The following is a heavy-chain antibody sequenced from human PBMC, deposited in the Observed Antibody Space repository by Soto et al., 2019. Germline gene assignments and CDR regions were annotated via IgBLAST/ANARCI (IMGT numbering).Heavy chain of an antibody. D-gene: IGHD3-10*02. V-gene: IGHV3-21*01. Sequence: KGLEWVSSISSSSSYIYYADSVKGRFTISRDNAKNSLYLQMNSLRAEDTAVYYCASDVGLLDYHAYSRKRYVRSVTAVLRNRTTDL. CDR3: ASDVGLLDYHAYSRKRYVRSVTAVLRNRTTDL. J-gene: IGHJ2*01. CDR2: ISSSSSYI.